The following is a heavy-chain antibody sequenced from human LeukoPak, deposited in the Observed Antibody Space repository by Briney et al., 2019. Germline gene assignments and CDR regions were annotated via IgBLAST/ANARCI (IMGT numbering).Heavy chain of an antibody. CDR2: IIPIFGTA. J-gene: IGHJ6*03. D-gene: IGHD2-2*01. V-gene: IGHV1-69*05. CDR1: GGTFSSYA. CDR3: ASGDIVVVPDYYYYYYMDV. Sequence: ASVKVSCKASGGTFSSYAISWVRQAPGQGLEWMGGIIPIFGTANYAQKFQGRVTITTDESTSTAYMELSSLRSEDTAVYYCASGDIVVVPDYYYYYYMDVWGKGTTVTVSS.